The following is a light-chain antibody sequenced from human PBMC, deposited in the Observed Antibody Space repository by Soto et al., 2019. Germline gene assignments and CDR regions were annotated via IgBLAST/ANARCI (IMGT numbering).Light chain of an antibody. J-gene: IGKJ1*01. Sequence: EIVLTQSPGSLSLSLGERATLSCRASQSVDSAFFAWYQQKPGQPPRLLMYGASRRATGIPDWFSGSGSGTYFTLTISRLDPEDFAVYYGQPYASSLTFGQGTKVEI. CDR3: QPYASSLT. CDR1: QSVDSAF. CDR2: GAS. V-gene: IGKV3-20*01.